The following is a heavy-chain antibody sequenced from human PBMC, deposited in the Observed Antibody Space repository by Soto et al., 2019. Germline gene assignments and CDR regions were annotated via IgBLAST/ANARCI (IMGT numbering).Heavy chain of an antibody. J-gene: IGHJ6*02. CDR2: ISSTAGRTS. D-gene: IGHD3-10*01. CDR3: AKGVLSFHYGMEA. V-gene: IGHV3-23*01. CDR1: GFTFNTYL. Sequence: EVQLLQSGGGLRPPGGSVRLSCATSGFTFNTYLMTWVRQAPGQGLEWVARISSTAGRTSSYADCVKGRFAVGREFSDNSVYLEMNTLRADDTAVYFCAKGVLSFHYGMEAWGQGATVTVSS.